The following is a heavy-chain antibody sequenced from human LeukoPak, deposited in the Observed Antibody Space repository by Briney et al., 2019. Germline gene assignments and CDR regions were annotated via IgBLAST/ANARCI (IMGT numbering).Heavy chain of an antibody. V-gene: IGHV4-30-4*01. D-gene: IGHD3-22*01. CDR3: ASVGYYYDSSGLREDAFDI. CDR1: GGSISSGDYY. Sequence: PSETLSLTCTVSGGSISSGDYYWSWIRQPPGKGLEWIGYIYYSGSTYYNPSLKSRVTISVDTSKNQFSLKLSSVTAADTAVYYCASVGYYYDSSGLREDAFDIWGQGTMVTVSS. J-gene: IGHJ3*02. CDR2: IYYSGST.